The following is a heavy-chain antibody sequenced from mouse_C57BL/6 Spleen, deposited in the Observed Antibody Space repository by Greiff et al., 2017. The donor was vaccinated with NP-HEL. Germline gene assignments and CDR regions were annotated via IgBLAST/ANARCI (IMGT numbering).Heavy chain of an antibody. J-gene: IGHJ1*03. V-gene: IGHV5-17*01. CDR2: ISSGSSTI. D-gene: IGHD1-1*01. Sequence: EVMLVESGGGLVKPGGSLKLSCAASGFTFSDYGMHWVRQAPEKGLEWVAYISSGSSTIYYADTVKGRFTISRDNAKNTLFLQMTSLRSEDTAMYYCARGPYGSSYGYFDVWGTGTTVTVSS. CDR3: ARGPYGSSYGYFDV. CDR1: GFTFSDYG.